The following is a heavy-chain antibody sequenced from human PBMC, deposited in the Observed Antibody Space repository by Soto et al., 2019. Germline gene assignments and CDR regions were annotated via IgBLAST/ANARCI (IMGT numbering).Heavy chain of an antibody. D-gene: IGHD1-26*01. Sequence: SETLSLTCTVSGGSISSYYWSWIRQPAGKGLEWIGRIYTSGSTNYNPSLKGRVTMSVDTSKNQFSLKLSSVTAADTAVYYCARESRVDSGSYYYFDYWGQGTLVTVSS. CDR3: ARESRVDSGSYYYFDY. J-gene: IGHJ4*02. CDR1: GGSISSYY. CDR2: IYTSGST. V-gene: IGHV4-4*07.